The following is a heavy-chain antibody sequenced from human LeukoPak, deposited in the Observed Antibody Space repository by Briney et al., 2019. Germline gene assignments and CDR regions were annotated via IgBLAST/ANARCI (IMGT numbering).Heavy chain of an antibody. D-gene: IGHD3-10*01. Sequence: PGGSLRLSCAASGFTFSSYWMSWVRQAPGKGLEWVANIKQDGSEKYYVDSVKGRFTISRDNAKNSLYLQMNSLRTEDTAVYYCARDATTYYYGSGSYGGAFDIWGQGTMVTVSS. V-gene: IGHV3-7*01. J-gene: IGHJ3*02. CDR2: IKQDGSEK. CDR3: ARDATTYYYGSGSYGGAFDI. CDR1: GFTFSSYW.